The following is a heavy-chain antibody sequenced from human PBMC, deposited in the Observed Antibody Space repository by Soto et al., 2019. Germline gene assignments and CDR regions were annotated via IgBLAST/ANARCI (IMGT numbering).Heavy chain of an antibody. CDR3: AHSFPSGNVGYFDL. V-gene: IGHV2-5*02. Sequence: QITLKESGPTLVKPTQTLTLTCTFSGFSLSTSGVGVGWIRQPPGKALEWLALIYWDDDKRYSPSLKSRLTTPKCTXXNQVVLTLTNMDPVDTATYYCAHSFPSGNVGYFDLWGRGTLVTVSS. CDR2: IYWDDDK. D-gene: IGHD1-26*01. CDR1: GFSLSTSGVG. J-gene: IGHJ2*01.